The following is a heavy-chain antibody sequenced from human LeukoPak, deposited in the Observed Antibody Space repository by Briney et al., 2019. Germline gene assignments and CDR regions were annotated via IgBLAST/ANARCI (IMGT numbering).Heavy chain of an antibody. CDR3: ARVHDTSDYYFCFDY. CDR2: AHYNRGT. CDR1: GDSINSRY. D-gene: IGHD3-22*01. V-gene: IGHV4-59*11. J-gene: IGHJ4*02. Sequence: PSETLSLTCTVSGDSINSRYWSWIRQPPGKGLEWIGYAHYNRGTNYNPSLKSRVTISVDTSMNQFSLKLSSVTAADTAIYYCARVHDTSDYYFCFDYWGQGTQVTVSS.